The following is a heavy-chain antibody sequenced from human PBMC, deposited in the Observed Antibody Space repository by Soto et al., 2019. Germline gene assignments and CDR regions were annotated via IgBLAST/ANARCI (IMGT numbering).Heavy chain of an antibody. J-gene: IGHJ5*02. CDR1: GGSISSGDYY. CDR3: ASLITMVRGVSTSNWFDP. CDR2: IYYSGST. V-gene: IGHV4-30-4*01. Sequence: QVQLQESGPGLVKPSQTLSLTCTVSGGSISSGDYYWSWIRQPPGKGLEWIGYIYYSGSTYYNPSLTSRVTISVDTSKNQFSLKLSSVTAADTAVYYCASLITMVRGVSTSNWFDPWGQGTLVTVSS. D-gene: IGHD3-10*01.